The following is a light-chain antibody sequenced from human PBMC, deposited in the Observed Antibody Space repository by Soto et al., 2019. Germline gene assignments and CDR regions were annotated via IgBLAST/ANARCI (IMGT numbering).Light chain of an antibody. V-gene: IGKV1-5*03. CDR1: QSISTW. Sequence: DIQMTQSPSTLSASVGDRVTITCRASQSISTWLAWYQQKPGKAPKLLIYTASNLERGVPSRFNGSGSGTEFTLTISSLQPDDFATYYCQQHNSYPRTFGQGTKVEMK. CDR2: TAS. J-gene: IGKJ1*01. CDR3: QQHNSYPRT.